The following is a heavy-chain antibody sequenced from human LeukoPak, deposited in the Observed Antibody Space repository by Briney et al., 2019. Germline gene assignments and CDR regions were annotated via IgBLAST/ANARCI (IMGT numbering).Heavy chain of an antibody. CDR1: GYTFTSYG. D-gene: IGHD2-2*01. CDR3: ASPRGVVVPAAAPLDY. V-gene: IGHV1-18*01. J-gene: IGHJ4*02. Sequence: ASVKVSCKASGYTFTSYGISWVQQAPGQGLEWMGWISAYNGNTNYAQKFQGRVTMTRDTSISTAYMELSRLRSDDTAVYYCASPRGVVVPAAAPLDYWGQGTLVTVSS. CDR2: ISAYNGNT.